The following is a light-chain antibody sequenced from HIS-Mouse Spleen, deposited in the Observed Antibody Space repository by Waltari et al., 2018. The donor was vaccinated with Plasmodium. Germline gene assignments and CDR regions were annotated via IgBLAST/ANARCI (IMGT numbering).Light chain of an antibody. J-gene: IGLJ2*01. V-gene: IGLV3-9*01. CDR1: NIGSKS. CDR3: SSYTSSSTLV. CDR2: RDS. Sequence: SYELTQPLSVSVALGQTARITCGVNNIGSKSGNWYQQKPGQAPVLVIYRDSNRPSGIPERFSGSNSGNTATLTISGLQAEDEADYYCSSYTSSSTLVFGGGTKLTVL.